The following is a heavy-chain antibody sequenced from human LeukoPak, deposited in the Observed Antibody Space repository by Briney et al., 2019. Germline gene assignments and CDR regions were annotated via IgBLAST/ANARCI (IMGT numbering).Heavy chain of an antibody. CDR2: ISAYNGNT. V-gene: IGHV1-18*01. J-gene: IGHJ6*02. CDR3: ARGGDSNGYYYYYGMDV. CDR1: GYTFTRYD. D-gene: IGHD4-11*01. Sequence: GASVKVSCKASGYTFTRYDISWVRQAPGQGLEWMGGISAYNGNTNSAQKLRGRVTMTTDTSTSTAYMELRSLGSDDTAVYYCARGGDSNGYYYYYGMDVWGQGTTVTVSS.